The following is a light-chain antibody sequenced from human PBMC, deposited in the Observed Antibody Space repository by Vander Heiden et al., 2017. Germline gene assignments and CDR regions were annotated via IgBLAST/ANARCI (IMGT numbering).Light chain of an antibody. CDR2: IDN. V-gene: IGLV1-44*01. Sequence: QSVLTPPPSASGTPGQRATISCSGSSSNIGSNSVSWYQRLPGTAPKLLIYIDNQRPSGVPDRFSGSKSGTSASLAISGLQSEDEAEYFCAAWDDNLNGLYVFGTGTKVTVL. J-gene: IGLJ1*01. CDR3: AAWDDNLNGLYV. CDR1: SSNIGSNS.